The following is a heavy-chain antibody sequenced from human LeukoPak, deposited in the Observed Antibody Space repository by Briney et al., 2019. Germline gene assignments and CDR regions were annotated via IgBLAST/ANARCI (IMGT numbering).Heavy chain of an antibody. CDR2: IHNSGST. CDR3: ARDRSSAYYRDYFDY. V-gene: IGHV4-4*07. CDR1: SGSIGNYY. J-gene: IGHJ4*02. Sequence: SETLSLTCTVSSGSIGNYYWSWIRQPAGKELEWIGCIHNSGSTNYKPSLKSRVTMSIDTSENRFSLRLISVTAADTALYYCARDRSSAYYRDYFDYWGQGILVTVSS. D-gene: IGHD2-2*01.